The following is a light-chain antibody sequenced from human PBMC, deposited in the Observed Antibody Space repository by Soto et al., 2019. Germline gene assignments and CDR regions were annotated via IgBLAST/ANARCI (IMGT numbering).Light chain of an antibody. CDR2: GAS. CDR1: QSVSSS. V-gene: IGKV3-15*01. CDR3: QQYYTWPLT. J-gene: IGKJ4*01. Sequence: ELVMSQSPATLSVSTGERVTLSCRASQSVSSSLAWYQQKPGQAPRLLIYGASTRATGIPARFSGSGSGTEFTLTISSLQSEDFAVYYCQQYYTWPLTFGGGTKVDI.